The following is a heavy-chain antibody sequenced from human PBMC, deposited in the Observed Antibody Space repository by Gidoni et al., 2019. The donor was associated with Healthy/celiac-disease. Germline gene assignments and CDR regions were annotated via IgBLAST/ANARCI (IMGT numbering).Heavy chain of an antibody. CDR2: INPNSGGT. J-gene: IGHJ3*02. CDR3: ARVLTGDAFDI. CDR1: GYTFTGHY. V-gene: IGHV1-2*02. D-gene: IGHD7-27*01. Sequence: QVQLVQSGAEVKKPGASVKVSCKASGYTFTGHYMHWVRQAPGQGLEWMGWINPNSGGTNYAQKLQGRVTMTRDTSISTAYMELSRLRSDDTAVYYCARVLTGDAFDIWGQGTMVTVSS.